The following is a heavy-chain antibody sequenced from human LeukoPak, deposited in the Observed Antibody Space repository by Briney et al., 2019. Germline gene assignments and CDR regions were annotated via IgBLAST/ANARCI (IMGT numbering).Heavy chain of an antibody. Sequence: SETLSLTCTVSGGSISSYYWSWIRQPAGKGLEWIGRIYASGSNNYNPSLKSRVTMSVDTSKNQFSLKLSSVTAADTAMYYCAREVADYGGYYYYHYMDVWGKGTTVTISS. CDR1: GGSISSYY. V-gene: IGHV4-4*07. D-gene: IGHD4-23*01. J-gene: IGHJ6*03. CDR2: IYASGSN. CDR3: AREVADYGGYYYYHYMDV.